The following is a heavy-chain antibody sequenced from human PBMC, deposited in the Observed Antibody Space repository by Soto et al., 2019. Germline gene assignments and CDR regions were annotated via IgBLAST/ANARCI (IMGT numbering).Heavy chain of an antibody. V-gene: IGHV1-69*12. D-gene: IGHD4-17*01. CDR1: GGTFSSYA. J-gene: IGHJ2*01. CDR3: ARAGSVSDYGGNSGIWYFDL. Sequence: QVQLVQSGAEVKKPGSSVKVSCKASGGTFSSYAIIWVRQAPGQGLEWMGGIIPIFGTANYAQKFQGRVTITADESTSTAYMELSSLRSEDTAVYYCARAGSVSDYGGNSGIWYFDLWGRGTLVTVSS. CDR2: IIPIFGTA.